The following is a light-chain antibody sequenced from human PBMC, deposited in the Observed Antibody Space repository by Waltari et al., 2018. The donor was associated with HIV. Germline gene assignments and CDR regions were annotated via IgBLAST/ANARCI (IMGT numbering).Light chain of an antibody. CDR1: SSDTGNYNL. CDR3: CAYAGGLE. J-gene: IGLJ2*01. CDR2: EDN. Sequence: QSALTQPASVSGSPGQSITISCTGTSSDTGNYNLVSWYPLYPGKAPKHIIYEDNKRPSGVSNRFSGSKSADTASLTISGLQAEDEADYYCCAYAGGLEFGGGTKLTVL. V-gene: IGLV2-23*01.